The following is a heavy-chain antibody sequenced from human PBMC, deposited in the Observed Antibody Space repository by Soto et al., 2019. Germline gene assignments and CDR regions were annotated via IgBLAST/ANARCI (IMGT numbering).Heavy chain of an antibody. CDR3: AKVIAVAGTDFDY. V-gene: IGHV3-23*01. D-gene: IGHD6-19*01. CDR1: GFAFRGYA. J-gene: IGHJ4*02. Sequence: WGSLRLSCAASGFAFRGYAMSWVRQAPGKGLEWVSAISGSGGSTYYADSVKGRFTISRDNSKNTLYLQMNSLRAEDTAVYYCAKVIAVAGTDFDYWGQGTLVTVSS. CDR2: ISGSGGST.